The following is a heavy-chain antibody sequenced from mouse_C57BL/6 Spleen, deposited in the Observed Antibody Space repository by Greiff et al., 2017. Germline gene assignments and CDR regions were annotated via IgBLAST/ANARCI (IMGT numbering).Heavy chain of an antibody. D-gene: IGHD1-1*01. CDR3: ARWGGLLPAY. CDR2: IHPNSGST. Sequence: QVKLQQPGAELVKPGASVKLSCKASGYTFTSYWMHWVKQRPGQGLEWIGMIHPNSGSTNYNEKFKSKATLTVDKSSSTAYMQLSSLTSEDSAVYYCARWGGLLPAYWGQGTLVTVSA. V-gene: IGHV1-64*01. CDR1: GYTFTSYW. J-gene: IGHJ3*01.